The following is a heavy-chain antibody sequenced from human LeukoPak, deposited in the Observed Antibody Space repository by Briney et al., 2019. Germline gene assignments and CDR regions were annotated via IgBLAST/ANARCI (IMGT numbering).Heavy chain of an antibody. D-gene: IGHD6-13*01. Sequence: SGTLSLTCAVSGSSISSSNWWSWVRQPPGKGLEWIGEIYHSGSTNYNPSLKSRVTISVDKSKNQFSLKLSSVTAADTAVYYCARVSSIAAAGRFYNWFDPWDQGTLVTVSS. J-gene: IGHJ5*02. CDR3: ARVSSIAAAGRFYNWFDP. CDR2: IYHSGST. CDR1: GSSISSSNW. V-gene: IGHV4-4*02.